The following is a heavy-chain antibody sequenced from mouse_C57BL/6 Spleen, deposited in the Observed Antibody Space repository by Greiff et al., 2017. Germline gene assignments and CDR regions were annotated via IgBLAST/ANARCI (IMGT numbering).Heavy chain of an antibody. J-gene: IGHJ3*01. Sequence: QVQLQQSGAELVRPGASVTLSCKASGYTFTDYEMHWVKQTPVHGLDWIGAIDPETGGTAYNQKFKGKAILTADKSSSTAYMELRSLPSEDSAVYYCTRIYGSSWFAYWGQGTLVTVSA. CDR1: GYTFTDYE. V-gene: IGHV1-15*01. CDR3: TRIYGSSWFAY. CDR2: IDPETGGT. D-gene: IGHD1-1*01.